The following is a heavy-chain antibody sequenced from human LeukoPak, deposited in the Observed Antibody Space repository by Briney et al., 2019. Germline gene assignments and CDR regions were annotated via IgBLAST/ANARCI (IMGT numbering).Heavy chain of an antibody. CDR2: ISTYNGNT. J-gene: IGHJ5*02. CDR1: GYTFTSYG. V-gene: IGHV1-18*01. CDR3: ARDSGYGDYVGNP. D-gene: IGHD4-17*01. Sequence: GASVKVSCKASGYTFTSYGISWVRQAPGQGLEWMGWISTYNGNTNYAQKLQGRVTMTTEISTSTAYMELRSLRSDDTAVYYCARDSGYGDYVGNPWGQGTLVTVSS.